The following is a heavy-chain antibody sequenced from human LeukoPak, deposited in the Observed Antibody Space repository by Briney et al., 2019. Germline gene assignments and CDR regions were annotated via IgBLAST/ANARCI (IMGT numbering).Heavy chain of an antibody. CDR1: GFTFVDYG. V-gene: IGHV3-20*04. CDR3: ARDRLGPSFSVSRFDL. J-gene: IGHJ4*02. Sequence: RSGGSLRLSCATSGFTFVDYGLSWVRRAPGKGLEWLCAINYNGAITDYADSVKGRFTISRDNAKNSLYLRMDSLRAEDTALYYCARDRLGPSFSVSRFDLLGQGTLVTVSS. CDR2: INYNGAIT. D-gene: IGHD3-3*02.